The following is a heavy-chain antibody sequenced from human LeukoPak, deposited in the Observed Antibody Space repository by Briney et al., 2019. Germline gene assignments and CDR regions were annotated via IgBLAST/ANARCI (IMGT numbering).Heavy chain of an antibody. D-gene: IGHD1-26*01. CDR3: ARGVNSGYFDY. Sequence: SETLSLTCSVSGGSINNYYWTWIRQPAGKGLEWIGYIYYSGSTNYNPSLKSRVTISVDTSKNQFSLKLTSVTAADTAVYYCARGVNSGYFDYCGQGTLVTVSS. CDR1: GGSINNYY. J-gene: IGHJ4*02. CDR2: IYYSGST. V-gene: IGHV4-59*01.